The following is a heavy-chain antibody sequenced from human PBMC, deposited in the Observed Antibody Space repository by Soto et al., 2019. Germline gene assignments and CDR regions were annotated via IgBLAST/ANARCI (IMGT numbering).Heavy chain of an antibody. J-gene: IGHJ5*02. CDR2: INYSGST. CDR1: GGSISSGGYY. CDR3: ARGQVQIWRNWFDP. Sequence: SETLSLTCTVSGGSISSGGYYWSWIRQHPGKGLEWIGEINYSGSTNYNPSLKSRVTISVDTSKNQFSLKLSSVTAADTAVYYCARGQVQIWRNWFDPWGQGTLVTVSS. D-gene: IGHD3-3*01. V-gene: IGHV4-31*03.